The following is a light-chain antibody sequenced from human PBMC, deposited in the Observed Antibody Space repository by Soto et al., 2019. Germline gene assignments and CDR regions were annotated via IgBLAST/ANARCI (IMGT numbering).Light chain of an antibody. CDR2: GAS. CDR1: ESVTSSY. V-gene: IGKV3-20*01. J-gene: IGKJ1*01. CDR3: QQYGRSPRT. Sequence: EIVLTQSPGTLSLSPGERATLSCRASESVTSSYLAWYQHKPGQAPRLLIYGASSRATGIPDRFSGSGSGTDFTLTISRLVPEDFAVYYCQQYGRSPRTFGQGTKVEIK.